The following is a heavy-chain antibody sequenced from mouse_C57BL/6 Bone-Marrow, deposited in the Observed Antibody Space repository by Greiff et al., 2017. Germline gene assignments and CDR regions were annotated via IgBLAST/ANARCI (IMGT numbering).Heavy chain of an antibody. CDR3: ARKGNYGSSLWYFDV. J-gene: IGHJ1*03. Sequence: EVKLQESGAELVKPGASVKLSCTASGFNIKDYYMHWVKQRTEQGLEWIGRIDPGDGDTKYAPKFQGKATITADTSSNTAYLQLSSLTSEDTAVYYCARKGNYGSSLWYFDVWGTGTTVTVSS. V-gene: IGHV14-2*01. D-gene: IGHD1-1*01. CDR1: GFNIKDYY. CDR2: IDPGDGDT.